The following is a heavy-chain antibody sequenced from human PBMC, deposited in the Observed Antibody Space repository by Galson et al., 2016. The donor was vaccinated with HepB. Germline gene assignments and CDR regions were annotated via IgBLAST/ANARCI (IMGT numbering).Heavy chain of an antibody. J-gene: IGHJ4*02. CDR2: ISSSSTYI. CDR3: AGDRDRSNWDFDF. CDR1: GFTFSSYN. V-gene: IGHV3-21*01. D-gene: IGHD1-1*01. Sequence: SLRLSCAASGFTFSSYNMNWVRQAPGRGLEWVSYISSSSTYIYYTDSVKGRFTISRDNAKNSLYLQMNSLRAEDTAVYYCAGDRDRSNWDFDFWGQGTLVTVSS.